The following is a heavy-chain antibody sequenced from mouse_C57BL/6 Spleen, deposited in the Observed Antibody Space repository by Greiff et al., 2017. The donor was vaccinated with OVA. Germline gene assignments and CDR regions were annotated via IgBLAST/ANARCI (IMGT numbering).Heavy chain of an antibody. CDR1: GYTFTSYW. V-gene: IGHV1-7*01. CDR3: AGFSSGYWFAY. D-gene: IGHD3-2*02. J-gene: IGHJ3*01. Sequence: QVQLQQSGAELAKPGASVKLSCKASGYTFTSYWMHWVKQRPGQGLEWIGYINPSSGYTKYNQKFKDKATLTADKSSSTAYMQLSSLTYEDAAVYYCAGFSSGYWFAYWGQGTLVTVSA. CDR2: INPSSGYT.